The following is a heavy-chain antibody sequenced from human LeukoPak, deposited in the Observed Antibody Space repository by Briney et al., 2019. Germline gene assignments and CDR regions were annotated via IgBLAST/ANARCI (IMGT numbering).Heavy chain of an antibody. CDR3: ARGRFLEWLPSYYYYMDV. D-gene: IGHD3-3*01. CDR2: ISAYNGNT. J-gene: IGHJ6*03. Sequence: ASVKVSCKASGYTFTSYGISWVRQAPGQGLEWMGWISAYNGNTNYAQKLQGRVTMTTDTSTSTAYMELRSLRSDDTAVYYCARGRFLEWLPSYYYYMDVWGKGTTVTVSS. V-gene: IGHV1-18*01. CDR1: GYTFTSYG.